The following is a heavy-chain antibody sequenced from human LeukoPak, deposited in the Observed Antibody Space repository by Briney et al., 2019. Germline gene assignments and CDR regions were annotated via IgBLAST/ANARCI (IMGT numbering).Heavy chain of an antibody. V-gene: IGHV4-30-4*08. CDR2: IYYSGST. D-gene: IGHD3-3*01. J-gene: IGHJ4*02. CDR3: AREGRFWSGYGLDY. Sequence: SQTLSLTCTVSGGSISSGDYYWSWIRQPPGKGLEWIGYIYYSGSTYYNPSLKSRVTISVDTSKSQFSLKLSSVTAADTAVYYCAREGRFWSGYGLDYWGQGTLVTVSS. CDR1: GGSISSGDYY.